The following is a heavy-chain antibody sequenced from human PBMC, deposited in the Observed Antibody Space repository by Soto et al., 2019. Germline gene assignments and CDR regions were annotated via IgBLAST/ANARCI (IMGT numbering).Heavy chain of an antibody. CDR1: GFTFSSYA. CDR3: ARDQGQQLGGLDY. V-gene: IGHV3-30-3*01. J-gene: IGHJ4*02. D-gene: IGHD6-13*01. CDR2: ISYDGSNK. Sequence: QVQLVESGGGVVQPGRSLRLSCAASGFTFSSYAMHWVRQAPGKGLEWVAVISYDGSNKYYADSVKGRFTISRDNSKNTLYLQMNSLRAEDTAVYYCARDQGQQLGGLDYWGQGTLVTVSS.